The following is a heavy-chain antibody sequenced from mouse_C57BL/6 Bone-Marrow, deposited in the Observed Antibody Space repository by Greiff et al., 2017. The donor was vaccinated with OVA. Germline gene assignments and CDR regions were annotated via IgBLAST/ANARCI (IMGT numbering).Heavy chain of an antibody. Sequence: EVQRVESGGGLVKPGGSLKLSCAASGFTFSDYGMHWVRQAPEKGLEWVAYISSGSSTIYYADTVKGRFTISRDKAKNTLFLQMTSLRSEDTAMYYCAHGYYLWWYFDVWGTGTTVTVSS. CDR2: ISSGSSTI. J-gene: IGHJ1*03. D-gene: IGHD2-3*01. V-gene: IGHV5-17*01. CDR3: AHGYYLWWYFDV. CDR1: GFTFSDYG.